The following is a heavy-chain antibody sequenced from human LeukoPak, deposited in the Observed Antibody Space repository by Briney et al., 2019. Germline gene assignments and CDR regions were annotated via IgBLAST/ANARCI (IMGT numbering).Heavy chain of an antibody. V-gene: IGHV4-34*01. CDR3: AXXXXRDHAYYYDSSGYYYFXX. CDR2: INHSGST. CDR1: GGSFSGYY. D-gene: IGHD3-22*01. J-gene: IGHJ4*02. Sequence: SETLSLTCAVYGGSFSGYYWSWIRQPPGKGLEWIGEINHSGSTNYNPSLKSRVTISVDTSKDQFSLKLSSVTAADTAVYYCAXXXXRDHAYYYDSSGYYYFXXWGXGTLVT.